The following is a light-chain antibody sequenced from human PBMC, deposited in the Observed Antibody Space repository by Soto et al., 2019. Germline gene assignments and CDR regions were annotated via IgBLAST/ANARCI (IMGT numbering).Light chain of an antibody. CDR2: AVT. CDR3: RSYTSSSTL. V-gene: IGLV2-14*01. J-gene: IGLJ1*01. CDR1: SSDVGGYNY. Sequence: QSALTQPASVSGSPGQSITISCTGTSSDVGGYNYVSWYQQHPGKSPKLMIYAVTDRPSGVSSRFSGSKSGNTASLTISGLQAEDEADSYCRSYTSSSTLFGTGTKLTVL.